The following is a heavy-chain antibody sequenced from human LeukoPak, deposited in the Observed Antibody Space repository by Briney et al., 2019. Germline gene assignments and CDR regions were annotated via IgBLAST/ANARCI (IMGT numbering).Heavy chain of an antibody. CDR3: AKDRGRYYDSSGYYWGYYFDS. D-gene: IGHD3-22*01. V-gene: IGHV3-23*01. CDR1: GFTFSTYA. Sequence: GGSLRLSCAASGFTFSTYAVNWVRQAPGKGLEWVSTICGSGGSTYYADSVKGRFTISRDNSKNTLYLQMSSLRAEGTAVYYCAKDRGRYYDSSGYYWGYYFDSWGQGILVTVST. J-gene: IGHJ4*02. CDR2: ICGSGGST.